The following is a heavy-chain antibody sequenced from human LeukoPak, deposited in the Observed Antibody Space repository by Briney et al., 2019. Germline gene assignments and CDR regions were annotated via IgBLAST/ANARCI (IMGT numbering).Heavy chain of an antibody. CDR1: GFTFSSYA. CDR2: ISGSGGST. V-gene: IGHV3-23*01. CDR3: ATEVSGYSSFDY. J-gene: IGHJ4*02. D-gene: IGHD6-13*01. Sequence: GGSLRLSCAASGFTFSSYAMSWVRQAPGKGLEWVSAISGSGGSTYYADSVKGRFTISRDNAKNSLYLQMNSLRAEDTAEYYCATEVSGYSSFDYWGQGTLVTVSS.